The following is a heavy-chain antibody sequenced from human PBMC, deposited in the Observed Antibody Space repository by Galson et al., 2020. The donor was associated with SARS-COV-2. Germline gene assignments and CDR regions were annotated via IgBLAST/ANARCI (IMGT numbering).Heavy chain of an antibody. CDR1: GDSISSANW. CDR2: IYQSGTT. CDR3: ARSQYCSGGSCSTFAY. D-gene: IGHD2-15*01. Sequence: SETLSLTCAVSGDSISSANWWSWVRQPPGKGLEWIGEIYQSGTTNYNPSLKSRVTISVDKSKNQFSLNLTSVTAADTATYYCARSQYCSGGSCSTFAYWGQGTLVTVSS. V-gene: IGHV4-4*02. J-gene: IGHJ4*02.